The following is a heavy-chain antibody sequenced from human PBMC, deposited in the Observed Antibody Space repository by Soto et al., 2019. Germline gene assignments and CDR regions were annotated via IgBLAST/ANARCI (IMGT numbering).Heavy chain of an antibody. Sequence: ASVKVSCKASGYIFTGYFIQWLRQAPGQGLEWIGWINPNTSATNYAQKFQGRVTMTRDTSLGAAYMELTSLRPDDTALYYCARFTWGRDHYYVMDVWGQGTTVTVSS. CDR1: GYIFTGYF. V-gene: IGHV1-2*02. CDR2: INPNTSAT. CDR3: ARFTWGRDHYYVMDV. D-gene: IGHD1-26*01. J-gene: IGHJ6*02.